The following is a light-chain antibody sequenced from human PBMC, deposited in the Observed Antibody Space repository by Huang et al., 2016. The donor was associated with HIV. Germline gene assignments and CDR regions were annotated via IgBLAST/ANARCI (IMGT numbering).Light chain of an antibody. J-gene: IGKJ5*01. CDR3: QQRSNWPPIT. Sequence: EIVLTQSPATLSLSPGERATLSCRASQSVSSYFAWYQQKPGQAPTLLLYDASNRATGIPARFSGSGSGTDFTLTISSLEPEDFAVYYCQQRSNWPPITFGQGTRLEMK. CDR2: DAS. V-gene: IGKV3-11*01. CDR1: QSVSSY.